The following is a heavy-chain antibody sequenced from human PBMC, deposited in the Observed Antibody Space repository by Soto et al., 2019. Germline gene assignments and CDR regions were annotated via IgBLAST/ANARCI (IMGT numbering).Heavy chain of an antibody. CDR1: GGFISSYY. Sequence: SEALSLTCTVSGGFISSYYWSWIRQPPGKGLEWIGYIYYSGSTNYNPSLKSRVTISVDTSKNQFSLKLSSVTAADTAVYYCASLSLAVAGTSPFDYWGQGTLV. V-gene: IGHV4-59*01. CDR3: ASLSLAVAGTSPFDY. CDR2: IYYSGST. D-gene: IGHD6-19*01. J-gene: IGHJ4*02.